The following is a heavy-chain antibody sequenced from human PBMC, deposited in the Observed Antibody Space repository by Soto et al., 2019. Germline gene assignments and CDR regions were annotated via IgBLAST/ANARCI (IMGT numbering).Heavy chain of an antibody. CDR3: ARRVIGSSRGFDI. CDR2: ISDGGDLT. Sequence: VQLLESGGGLAQPGGSLRLSCAASGFAFSSHPMTWVRQAPEKGLEWVPGISDGGDLTYNADSVKGRFTISRDNSKDTLYVQMNRLRAGDTAVYYWARRVIGSSRGFDIWGQGTMVTVSS. V-gene: IGHV3-23*01. CDR1: GFAFSSHP. D-gene: IGHD5-12*01. J-gene: IGHJ3*02.